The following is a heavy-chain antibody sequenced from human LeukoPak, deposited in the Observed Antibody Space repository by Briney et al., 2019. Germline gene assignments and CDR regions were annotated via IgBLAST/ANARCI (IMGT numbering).Heavy chain of an antibody. V-gene: IGHV3-21*01. Sequence: GGSPRLSCAASGFTFSSYSMNWVRQAPGKGLEWVSSISSSSSYIYYADSVKGRFTISRDNAKNSLYLQMNSLRAEDTAVYYCASQHSSSVAFDYWGQGTLVTVSS. CDR3: ASQHSSSVAFDY. J-gene: IGHJ4*02. CDR2: ISSSSSYI. D-gene: IGHD6-13*01. CDR1: GFTFSSYS.